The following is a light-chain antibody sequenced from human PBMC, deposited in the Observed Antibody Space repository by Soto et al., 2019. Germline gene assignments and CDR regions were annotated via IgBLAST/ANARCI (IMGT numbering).Light chain of an antibody. CDR3: NSYTSSSTDV. CDR2: DVT. J-gene: IGLJ1*01. CDR1: SSDVGGFNY. Sequence: QSVLTQPASVSGSPGQSITISCTGTSSDVGGFNYVSWYQQHPGKAPKLMIYDVTNRPSGVSYRFSGSKSGNTASLTISGLQAEDEADYYCNSYTSSSTDVFGTVTKVTVL. V-gene: IGLV2-14*03.